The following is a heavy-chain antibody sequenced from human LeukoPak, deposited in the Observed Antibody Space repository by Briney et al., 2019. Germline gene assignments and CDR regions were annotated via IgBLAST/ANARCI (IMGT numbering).Heavy chain of an antibody. CDR3: AGRYYDFWSGYYRADY. D-gene: IGHD3-3*01. CDR1: GYTFTSYY. V-gene: IGHV1-46*01. J-gene: IGHJ4*02. CDR2: INPSGGST. Sequence: ASVKVSCKAPGYTFTSYYMHWVRQAPGQGLEWMGIINPSGGSTSYAQKFQGRVTMTRDTSTSTVYMELSSLRSEDTAVYYCAGRYYDFWSGYYRADYWGQGTLVTVSS.